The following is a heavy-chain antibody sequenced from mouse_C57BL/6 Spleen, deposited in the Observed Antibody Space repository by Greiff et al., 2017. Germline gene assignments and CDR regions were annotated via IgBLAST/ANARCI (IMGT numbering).Heavy chain of an antibody. Sequence: EVQLQESGGGLVKPGGSLKLSCAASGFTFSDYGMHWVRQAPEKGLEWVAYISSGSSTIYYADTVKGRFTISRDNAKNTLFLQMTSLRSEDTAMYYCARVGPYWYFDVWGTGTTVTVSS. CDR2: ISSGSSTI. V-gene: IGHV5-17*01. J-gene: IGHJ1*03. CDR1: GFTFSDYG. CDR3: ARVGPYWYFDV.